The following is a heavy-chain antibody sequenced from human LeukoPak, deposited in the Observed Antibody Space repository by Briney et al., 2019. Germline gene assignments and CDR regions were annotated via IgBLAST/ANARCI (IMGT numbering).Heavy chain of an antibody. D-gene: IGHD3-9*01. CDR2: ISSSSSYI. CDR3: AREAGERYFDWLEGYFDY. CDR1: GFTFSIYS. J-gene: IGHJ4*02. V-gene: IGHV3-21*01. Sequence: GGSLRLSCAASGFTFSIYSMNWVRQAPGKGLEWVSSISSSSSYIYYADSVKGRFTISRDNAKNSLYLQMNSLRAEDTAVYYCAREAGERYFDWLEGYFDYWGQGTLVTVSS.